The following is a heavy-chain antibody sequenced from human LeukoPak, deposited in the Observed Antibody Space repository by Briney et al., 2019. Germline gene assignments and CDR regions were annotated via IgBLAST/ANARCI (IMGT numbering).Heavy chain of an antibody. CDR3: ARGQYYDILTGYYGPPFDY. Sequence: GGSLRLSCAASGFTFSSYEMNWVRQAPGKGLDWVSYINSAGSTIYYADSVKGRFTISRDNAKNSLYLQMNSLRVEDTAVYYCARGQYYDILTGYYGPPFDYWGQGTLITVSS. V-gene: IGHV3-48*03. D-gene: IGHD3-9*01. CDR2: INSAGSTI. J-gene: IGHJ4*02. CDR1: GFTFSSYE.